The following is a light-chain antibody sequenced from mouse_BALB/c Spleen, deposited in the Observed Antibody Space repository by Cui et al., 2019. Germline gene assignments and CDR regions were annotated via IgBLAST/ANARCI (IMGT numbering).Light chain of an antibody. V-gene: IGKV16-104*01. J-gene: IGKJ5*01. CDR3: QQHNEYPLT. CDR1: KSISKY. Sequence: DVQITQSPCYLAAPSGETITINCRASKSISKYLAWYQEKPGKTNKLLIYSGSTLRSGIPSRFSGSGSGTDFTLTISSLEPEDFAMYYCQQHNEYPLTFGAGTKLELK. CDR2: SGS.